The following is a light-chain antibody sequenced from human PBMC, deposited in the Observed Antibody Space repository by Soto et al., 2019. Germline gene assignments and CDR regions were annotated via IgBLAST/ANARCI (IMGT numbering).Light chain of an antibody. Sequence: EIVLTQSPAALSAYPGERATLSCRASQSVSSNLAWYQQKPGQAPRLLIYGASTRATGIPARFSGSGSGTEFTLTISSLQSEDFAVYYCQQYNNWPRTFGQGTKV. CDR1: QSVSSN. J-gene: IGKJ1*01. CDR3: QQYNNWPRT. CDR2: GAS. V-gene: IGKV3-15*01.